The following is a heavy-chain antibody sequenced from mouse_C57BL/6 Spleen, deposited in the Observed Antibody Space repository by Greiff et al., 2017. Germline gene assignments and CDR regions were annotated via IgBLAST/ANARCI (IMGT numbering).Heavy chain of an antibody. CDR3: ARSELGMNYLDY. Sequence: VQLQQSGAELVKPGASVKISCKASGYAFSSYWMNWVKQRPGKGLEWIGQIYPGDGDTNYNGKFKGKATLTADKSSSTAYMQLSSLTSEDSAVYFCARSELGMNYLDYWGQGTTLTVSS. V-gene: IGHV1-80*01. CDR1: GYAFSSYW. CDR2: IYPGDGDT. J-gene: IGHJ2*01. D-gene: IGHD4-1*01.